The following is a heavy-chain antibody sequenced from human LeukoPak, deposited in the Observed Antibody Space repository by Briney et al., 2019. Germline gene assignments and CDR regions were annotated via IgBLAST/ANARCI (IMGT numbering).Heavy chain of an antibody. CDR3: ARALYVWGSYRDRIDY. D-gene: IGHD3-16*02. CDR2: INPNSGGT. V-gene: IGHV1-2*02. J-gene: IGHJ4*02. CDR1: GYTFTGYY. Sequence: ASVKVSCKASGYTFTGYYMHWVRQAPGQGLEWMGWINPNSGGTNYAQKFQGRVTMTRDTSISTAYMELSRLRSDDTAVYYCARALYVWGSYRDRIDYWGQETLVTVSS.